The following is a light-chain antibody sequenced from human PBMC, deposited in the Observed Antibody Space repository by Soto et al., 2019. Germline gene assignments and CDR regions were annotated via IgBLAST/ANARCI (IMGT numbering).Light chain of an antibody. CDR3: CSNAVGSTYV. J-gene: IGLJ1*01. Sequence: QSVLAQPASVSGAPGQSNTISCTGTSTDVGSHKLVSWYQQYPGNAPKLIIFEAYKRPSGASNRFSGSKSGSTASLTISGLQAEDEADYYCCSNAVGSTYVFGTGSKVTVL. CDR2: EAY. V-gene: IGLV2-23*01. CDR1: STDVGSHKL.